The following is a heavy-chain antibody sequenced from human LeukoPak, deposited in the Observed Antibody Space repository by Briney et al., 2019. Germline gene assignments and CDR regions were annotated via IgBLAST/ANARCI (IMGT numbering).Heavy chain of an antibody. CDR2: INTNTGNP. Sequence: ASVKVSCKTSGYTFTSYAVNWVRQAPGQGLEWMGWINTNTGNPTYAQGFTGRFVFSLDTSVSTAYLQISSLKAEDTAVYYCARGWQQLPHWGQGTLVTVSS. V-gene: IGHV7-4-1*02. CDR1: GYTFTSYA. J-gene: IGHJ4*02. D-gene: IGHD6-13*01. CDR3: ARGWQQLPH.